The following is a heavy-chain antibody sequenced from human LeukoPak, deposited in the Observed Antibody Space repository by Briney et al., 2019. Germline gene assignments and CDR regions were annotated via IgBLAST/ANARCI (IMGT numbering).Heavy chain of an antibody. CDR1: GGSISSGSYY. CDR3: ARQRRSGYYFLVGNDAFDI. D-gene: IGHD3-22*01. CDR2: IYYSGST. V-gene: IGHV4-61*02. Sequence: PSETLSLTCTVSGGSISSGSYYWSWIRQPAGKGLEWIGRIYYSGSTNYNPSLKSRVTISVDTSKNQFSLKLSSVTAADTAVYYCARQRRSGYYFLVGNDAFDIWGQGTMVTVSS. J-gene: IGHJ3*02.